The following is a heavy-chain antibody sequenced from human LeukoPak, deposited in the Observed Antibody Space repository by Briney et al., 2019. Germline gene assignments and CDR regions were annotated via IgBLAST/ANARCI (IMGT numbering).Heavy chain of an antibody. J-gene: IGHJ4*02. D-gene: IGHD3-16*02. CDR3: ARGISGHSYYDYVWGSYRYMYYFDY. Sequence: VASVKVSCKASGYTFTNYYMHWVRQAPGQGLEWMGIINPSGGSTSYAQKFQGRVTMTRDTSTSTVYMELNSLRSEDTAVYYCARGISGHSYYDYVWGSYRYMYYFDYWGQGTLVTVSS. V-gene: IGHV1-46*01. CDR1: GYTFTNYY. CDR2: INPSGGST.